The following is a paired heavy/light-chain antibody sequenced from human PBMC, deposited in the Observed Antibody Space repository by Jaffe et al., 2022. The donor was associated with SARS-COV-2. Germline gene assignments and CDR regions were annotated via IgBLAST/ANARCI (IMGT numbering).Heavy chain of an antibody. CDR1: GYTFTSYP. CDR3: ARGGWLPNSYYFDY. J-gene: IGHJ4*02. CDR2: INAGNTYT. D-gene: IGHD3-22*01. V-gene: IGHV1-3*01. Sequence: QVQLVQSGAEVKTPGASVKVSCKASGYTFTSYPMHWVRQAPGQRLEWMGWINAGNTYTKYSQKFQGRVTITRDTPASTAYMELSSLRSEDTAVYYCARGGWLPNSYYFDYWGQGTLVTVSS.
Light chain of an antibody. J-gene: IGLJ2*01. V-gene: IGLV1-40*01. CDR1: SSNIGAGYD. CDR2: GNS. Sequence: QSVLTQPPSVSGAPGQRVTISCTGSSSNIGAGYDVHWYQQLTGTAPKLLIYGNSNRPSGVPDRFSGSKSGTSASLAISGLQAEDEADYYCQSYDSSLSGVVFGGGTKLTVL. CDR3: QSYDSSLSGVV.